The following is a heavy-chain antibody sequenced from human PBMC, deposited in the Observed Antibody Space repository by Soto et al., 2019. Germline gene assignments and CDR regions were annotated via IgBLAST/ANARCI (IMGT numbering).Heavy chain of an antibody. J-gene: IGHJ6*03. CDR1: GFTFSSYA. V-gene: IGHV3-23*01. D-gene: IGHD3-10*01. CDR3: AKDGVLLWFGELDPKYYYYYYMDV. Sequence: GGSLRLSCAASGFTFSSYAMSWVRQAPGKGLEWVSAISGSGGSTYYADSVKGRFTISRDNSKNTLYLQMNSLRAEDTAVYYCAKDGVLLWFGELDPKYYYYYYMDVWGKGTTVTVSS. CDR2: ISGSGGST.